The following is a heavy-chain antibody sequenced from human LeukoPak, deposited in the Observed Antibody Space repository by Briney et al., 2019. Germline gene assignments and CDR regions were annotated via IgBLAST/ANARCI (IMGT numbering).Heavy chain of an antibody. J-gene: IGHJ4*02. CDR1: GYTFTSYY. Sequence: ASVKVSCKASGYTFTSYYMHWVRQAPGQGLEWMGVINPSGGSTSYAQKFQGRVTMTRDTSTSTVYMELSSLRSEDTAVYYCARAPRVAAAGIGIDYWGQGTLVTVSS. CDR3: ARAPRVAAAGIGIDY. V-gene: IGHV1-46*01. D-gene: IGHD6-13*01. CDR2: INPSGGST.